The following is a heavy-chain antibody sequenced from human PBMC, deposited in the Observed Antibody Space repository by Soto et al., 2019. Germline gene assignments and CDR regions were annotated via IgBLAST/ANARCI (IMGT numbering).Heavy chain of an antibody. V-gene: IGHV3-53*01. CDR1: GFTVSSNY. CDR2: IYSDGST. Sequence: GGSLRLSCAASGFTVSSNYMTWVRQAPGKGLEWVSVIYSDGSTYYADSAKGRFTISRDNSKNTLYLQMNSLRAEDTAVYYCGRDNQGMVTFRAQRTLVIGSS. CDR3: GRDNQGMVTF. D-gene: IGHD5-18*01. J-gene: IGHJ4*02.